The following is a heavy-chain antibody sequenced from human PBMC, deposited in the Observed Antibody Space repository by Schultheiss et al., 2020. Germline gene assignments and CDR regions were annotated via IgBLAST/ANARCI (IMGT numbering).Heavy chain of an antibody. CDR2: ISSSGSTI. J-gene: IGHJ4*02. Sequence: GGSLRLSCAASGFTFSSYEMNWVRQAPGKGLEWVSYISSSGSTIYYADSVKGRFTISRDNAKNSLYLQMNSLRAEDTAVYYCARGDFWSGSRNFDYWGQGTLVTVSS. V-gene: IGHV3-48*03. CDR1: GFTFSSYE. CDR3: ARGDFWSGSRNFDY. D-gene: IGHD3-3*01.